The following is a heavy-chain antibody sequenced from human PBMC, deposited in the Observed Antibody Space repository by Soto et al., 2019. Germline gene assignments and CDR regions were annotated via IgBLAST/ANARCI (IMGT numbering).Heavy chain of an antibody. CDR1: GFTFGDYG. D-gene: IGHD4-17*01. CDR2: IRSKSYGKTT. CDR3: TRDIWDYGDPKWYFDL. J-gene: IGHJ2*01. Sequence: GGSLRLSCSTSGFTFGDYGMTWFRQAPGKGLEWVGLIRSKSYGKTTEYAASATDRFTISRDDSKRIAYLQMNSLKADDTAVYYCTRDIWDYGDPKWYFDLWGRGTLVTVSS. V-gene: IGHV3-49*03.